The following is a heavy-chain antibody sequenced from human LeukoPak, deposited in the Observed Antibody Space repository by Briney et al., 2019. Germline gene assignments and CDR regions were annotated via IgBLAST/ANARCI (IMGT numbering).Heavy chain of an antibody. Sequence: KPSETLSLTCAVYGGSFSGYYCSWIRQPPGKGLEWIGEINHSGSTNYNPSLKSRVTISVDTSKNQFSLKLSFVTAADTAVYYCARGPRYFDWLSLFYYYGMDVWGQGTTVAVSS. CDR1: GGSFSGYY. D-gene: IGHD3-9*01. J-gene: IGHJ6*02. CDR2: INHSGST. CDR3: ARGPRYFDWLSLFYYYGMDV. V-gene: IGHV4-34*01.